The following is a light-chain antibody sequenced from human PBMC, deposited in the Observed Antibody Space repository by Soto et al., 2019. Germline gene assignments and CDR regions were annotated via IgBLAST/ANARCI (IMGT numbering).Light chain of an antibody. V-gene: IGLV2-23*01. CDR3: CSYAGSSTS. Sequence: QSALTQPASVSGSPGQSITISCTGTSSDVGSYNLVSWYQQHPGKAPKLMIYEGSKRPSGVSNRFSGSKSGNTASLTISGLQAEDEADYYCCSYAGSSTSXGTGTKLTVL. J-gene: IGLJ1*01. CDR1: SSDVGSYNL. CDR2: EGS.